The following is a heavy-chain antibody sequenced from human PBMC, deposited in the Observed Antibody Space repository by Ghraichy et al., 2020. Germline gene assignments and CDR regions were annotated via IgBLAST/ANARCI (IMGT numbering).Heavy chain of an antibody. D-gene: IGHD2-15*01. J-gene: IGHJ5*02. CDR1: GYTFTAYY. CDR3: ARDRCSGGSCVNWFDP. CDR2: INPNSGGT. V-gene: IGHV1-2*04. Sequence: ASVKVSCKASGYTFTAYYMHWVRKAPGQGLEWMGWINPNSGGTNYAQKFQGWVTMTRDASIGTAYLELRRLRSDDTAVYYCARDRCSGGSCVNWFDPWGQGTLVTVSS.